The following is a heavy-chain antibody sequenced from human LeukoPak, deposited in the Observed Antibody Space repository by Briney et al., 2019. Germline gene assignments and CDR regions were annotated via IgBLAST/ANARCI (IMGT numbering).Heavy chain of an antibody. V-gene: IGHV4-59*11. CDR1: GGSMSGHY. CDR2: VLYSGST. CDR3: ARDRLD. J-gene: IGHJ4*02. Sequence: PSETLSLTCTVSGGSMSGHYWSWIRQPPGKGLQWMGFVLYSGSTNYNPSLESRVTISIDTSKNQFSQKLRSVTDADTAVYYCARDRLDWGQGTLVTVSS.